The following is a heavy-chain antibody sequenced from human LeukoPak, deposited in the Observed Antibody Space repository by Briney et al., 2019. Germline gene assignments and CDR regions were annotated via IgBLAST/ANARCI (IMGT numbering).Heavy chain of an antibody. CDR3: ARSLVVGATYPYH. CDR1: GFTFSSYW. J-gene: IGHJ5*02. V-gene: IGHV3-74*01. Sequence: GGSLRLSCAASGFTFSSYWMHWVRQAPGKGLVWVSGINSDGSSTTYADSVKGRFTISRDNAKNSLYLQLNSLRAEDTAVYYCARSLVVGATYPYHWGQGTLVTVSS. D-gene: IGHD1-26*01. CDR2: INSDGSST.